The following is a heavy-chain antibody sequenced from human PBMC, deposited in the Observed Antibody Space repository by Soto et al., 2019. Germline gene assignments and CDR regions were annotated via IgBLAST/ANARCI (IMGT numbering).Heavy chain of an antibody. CDR1: GGSISSYY. V-gene: IGHV4-59*01. CDR2: IYYSGST. J-gene: IGHJ4*02. D-gene: IGHD6-13*01. Sequence: SSETLSLTCTVSGGSISSYYWTWIRQPPGKGLEWIGHIYYSGSTNYNPSLKSRVTISVDTSKNQFSLKLSSVTAADTAVYYCARNGRVAAAFDYWGQGTLVTVSS. CDR3: ARNGRVAAAFDY.